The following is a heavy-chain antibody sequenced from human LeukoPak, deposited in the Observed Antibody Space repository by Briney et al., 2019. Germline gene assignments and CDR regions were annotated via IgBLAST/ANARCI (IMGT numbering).Heavy chain of an antibody. Sequence: PSETLSLTCAVYGGSFSGYYWSWIRQPPGKGLEWIGEINHSGSTNYNPSLKSRVTISVDTSKNQFSLKLSSVTAADTAVYYCARVGDSSGVGGDGFDIWGQGTMVTVSS. CDR1: GGSFSGYY. D-gene: IGHD3-22*01. J-gene: IGHJ3*02. CDR2: INHSGST. CDR3: ARVGDSSGVGGDGFDI. V-gene: IGHV4-34*01.